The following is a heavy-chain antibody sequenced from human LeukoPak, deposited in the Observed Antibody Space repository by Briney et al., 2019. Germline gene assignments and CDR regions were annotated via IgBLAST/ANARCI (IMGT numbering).Heavy chain of an antibody. D-gene: IGHD3-22*01. J-gene: IGHJ4*02. CDR1: GGSIRSSDYY. Sequence: PSETLSLTCTVSGGSIRSSDYYWSWIRQPAGKGLEWIGRIYTSGSTNYNPSLKSRVTISVDTSKNEFSLKLSSVTAADTAVCYCASGYYYRGDYWGQGTLVTVSS. CDR3: ASGYYYRGDY. CDR2: IYTSGST. V-gene: IGHV4-61*02.